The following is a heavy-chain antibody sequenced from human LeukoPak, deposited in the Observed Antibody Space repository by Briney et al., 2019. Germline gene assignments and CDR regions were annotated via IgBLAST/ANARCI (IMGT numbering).Heavy chain of an antibody. CDR2: TIPIFGTA. CDR3: AREGNCSSTSCYGSSRVWFDP. Sequence: GASVKVSCKASGGTFSSYAISWVRQAPGQGLEWMGGTIPIFGTANYAQKFQGRVTITADKSTSTAYMELSSLRSEDTAVYYCAREGNCSSTSCYGSSRVWFDPWGQGTLVTVSS. CDR1: GGTFSSYA. V-gene: IGHV1-69*06. D-gene: IGHD2-2*01. J-gene: IGHJ5*02.